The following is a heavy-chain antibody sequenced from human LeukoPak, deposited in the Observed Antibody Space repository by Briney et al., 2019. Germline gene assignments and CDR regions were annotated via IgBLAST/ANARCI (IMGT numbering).Heavy chain of an antibody. D-gene: IGHD3-16*01. CDR1: GGSFSGHY. Sequence: SETLSLTCDVYGGSFSGHYWSWIRQFPGKGLEWIGEINHSGSTNYNPSLKSRVTISVDTSKNQFSLKLSSVTAADTAVYYCARPYRGYWGQGTLVTVSS. J-gene: IGHJ4*02. CDR3: ARPYRGY. V-gene: IGHV4-34*01. CDR2: INHSGST.